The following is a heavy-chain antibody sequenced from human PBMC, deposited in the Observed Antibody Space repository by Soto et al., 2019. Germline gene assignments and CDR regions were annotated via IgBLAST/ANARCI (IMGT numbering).Heavy chain of an antibody. CDR1: GYAFIYYA. CDR2: INIGNGNT. CDR3: ARDSYGGYVRQSDY. D-gene: IGHD5-12*01. J-gene: IGHJ4*02. V-gene: IGHV1-3*04. Sequence: GASVKVSCKASGYAFIYYAMHWVRQAPGQKLEWMGWINIGNGNTKHSQKFQDRVTMTRDTSASTAYMELSSLRPEDTSVYYCARDSYGGYVRQSDYWGQGTLVTVSS.